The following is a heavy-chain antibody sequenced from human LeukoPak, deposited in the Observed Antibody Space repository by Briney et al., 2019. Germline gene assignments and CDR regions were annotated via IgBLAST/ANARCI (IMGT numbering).Heavy chain of an antibody. CDR2: FDPEDGET. CDR3: ARNRQDIVVVPAAALIDY. D-gene: IGHD2-2*01. Sequence: AASVKVSCKVSGYTLTELSMHWVRQAPGKGLEWMGGFDPEDGETIYAQKFQGRVTMTTDTSTSTAYMELRSLRSDDTAVYYCARNRQDIVVVPAAALIDYWGQGTLVTVSS. CDR1: GYTLTELS. V-gene: IGHV1-24*01. J-gene: IGHJ4*02.